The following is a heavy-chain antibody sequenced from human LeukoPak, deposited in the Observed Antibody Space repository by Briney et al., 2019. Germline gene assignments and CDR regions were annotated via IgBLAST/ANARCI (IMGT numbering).Heavy chain of an antibody. CDR2: TYNSGST. D-gene: IGHD4-17*01. CDR3: ARDLVTVTKGFDI. V-gene: IGHV4-59*01. CDR1: GASIRTSY. J-gene: IGHJ3*02. Sequence: SETLSLTCTVSGASIRTSYWSWIRQPPGKGLEWIGCTYNSGSTRYNPSLESRVTISEDTSKNQFSLEMTSVTAADAAVYYCARDLVTVTKGFDIWGQGTMVSVSS.